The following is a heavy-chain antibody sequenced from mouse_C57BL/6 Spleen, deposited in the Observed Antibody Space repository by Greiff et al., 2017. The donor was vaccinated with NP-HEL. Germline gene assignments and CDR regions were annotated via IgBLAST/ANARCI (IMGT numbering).Heavy chain of an antibody. J-gene: IGHJ3*01. Sequence: DVKLVESGGGLVKPGGSLKLSCAASGFTFSDYGMHWVRQAPEKGLEWVAYISSGSSTIYYADTVKGRFTISRDNAKNTLFLQMTSLRSEDTAMYYCANEPGFAYWGQGTLVTVSA. CDR2: ISSGSSTI. CDR3: ANEPGFAY. V-gene: IGHV5-17*01. CDR1: GFTFSDYG.